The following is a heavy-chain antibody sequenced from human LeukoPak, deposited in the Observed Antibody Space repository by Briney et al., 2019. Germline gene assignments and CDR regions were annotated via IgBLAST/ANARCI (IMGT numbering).Heavy chain of an antibody. Sequence: SETLSLTCSVSGGSIRGHYWSWIRQPAGKGLEWIGRIYTRGSTNYNPSLNSRVTLSVDTSRNQVFLELRSVTAADTAIYYCARGSSVAVGGTFNFDNWGQGILVTVSS. D-gene: IGHD6-19*01. CDR2: IYTRGST. J-gene: IGHJ4*02. CDR1: GGSIRGHY. V-gene: IGHV4-4*07. CDR3: ARGSSVAVGGTFNFDN.